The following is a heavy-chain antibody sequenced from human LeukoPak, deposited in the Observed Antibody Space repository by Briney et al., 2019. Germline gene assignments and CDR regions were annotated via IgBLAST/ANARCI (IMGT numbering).Heavy chain of an antibody. CDR3: ARYRPSLRESFGC. Sequence: GGSLRLSCAASGFTFSSYAMSWVRQAPGKGLEWVSAVSGTGGSTYYADSVKGRFTISRDNSKNTLFLQMNSLRAEDTAVYYCARYRPSLRESFGCWGQGTLVTVSS. CDR2: VSGTGGST. J-gene: IGHJ4*02. CDR1: GFTFSSYA. V-gene: IGHV3-23*01. D-gene: IGHD5-18*01.